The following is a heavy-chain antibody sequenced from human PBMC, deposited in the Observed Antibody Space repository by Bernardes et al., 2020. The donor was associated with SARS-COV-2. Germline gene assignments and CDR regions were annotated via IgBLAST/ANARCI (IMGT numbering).Heavy chain of an antibody. V-gene: IGHV3-66*01. CDR1: GFSVSINY. Sequence: GGSLRLSCAASGFSVSINYMSWVRQAPGKGLEWVSIIYSGGSTYYADSVKGRFTISRDNAKNSLYLQMNSLRAEDTAVYYCAREEMATIFGAWGYWGQGTLVTVSS. J-gene: IGHJ4*02. D-gene: IGHD3-10*02. CDR3: AREEMATIFGAWGY. CDR2: IYSGGST.